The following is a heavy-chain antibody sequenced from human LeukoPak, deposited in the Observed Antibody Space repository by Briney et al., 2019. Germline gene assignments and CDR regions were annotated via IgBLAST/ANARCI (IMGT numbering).Heavy chain of an antibody. Sequence: SETLSLTCTDSSGSINGYYWSWIRQPPGKGLEWIGYVYFSGSTKYNPSLESRVTISLDTSKNQFSLKLSSVTAADTAVYYCARSIAVAGTGIDYWGQGTLVTVSS. CDR2: VYFSGST. CDR3: ARSIAVAGTGIDY. D-gene: IGHD6-19*01. V-gene: IGHV4-59*01. J-gene: IGHJ4*02. CDR1: SGSINGYY.